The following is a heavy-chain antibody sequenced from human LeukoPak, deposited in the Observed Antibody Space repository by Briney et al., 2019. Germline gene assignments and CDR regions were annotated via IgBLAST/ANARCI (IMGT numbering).Heavy chain of an antibody. V-gene: IGHV1-2*02. CDR2: INPNSGGT. Sequence: ASVKVSCKPSVYTVTVYYMHWVWQAPGQGLEWMGWINPNSGGTNYAQKFQGRVTMTRDTSISTAYMELSRLRSDETAVYYCARDGYYGYYYMDVWGKGTTVTVSS. CDR3: ARDGYYGYYYMDV. J-gene: IGHJ6*03. CDR1: VYTVTVYY. D-gene: IGHD3-10*01.